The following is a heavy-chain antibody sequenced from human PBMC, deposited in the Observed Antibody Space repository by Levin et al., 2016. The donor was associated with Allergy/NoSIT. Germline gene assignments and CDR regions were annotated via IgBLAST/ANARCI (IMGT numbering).Heavy chain of an antibody. CDR3: AKDQAYGETRNYFDY. CDR1: GFTFSSYA. CDR2: ISGSGGST. Sequence: GESLKISCAASGFTFSSYAMSWVRQAPGKGLEWVSAISGSGGSTYYADSVKGRFTISRDNSKNTLYLQMNSLRAEDTAVYYCAKDQAYGETRNYFDYWGQGTLVTISS. D-gene: IGHD4-17*01. J-gene: IGHJ4*02. V-gene: IGHV3-23*01.